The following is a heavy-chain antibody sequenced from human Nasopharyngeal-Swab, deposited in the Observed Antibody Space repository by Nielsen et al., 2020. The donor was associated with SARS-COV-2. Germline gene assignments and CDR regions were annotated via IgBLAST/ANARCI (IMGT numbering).Heavy chain of an antibody. CDR3: ARDTPAMFAY. CDR2: ISSTGDYI. V-gene: IGHV3-21*01. CDR1: GFTFSSYS. Sequence: GESLKISCAASGFTFSSYSMNWVRQAPGKGLEWVSSISSTGDYIYYAASVKGRFTISRDNAKNSLYLQMDNLRAEDTAVYYCARDTPAMFAYWGQGTLVTVSS. J-gene: IGHJ4*02.